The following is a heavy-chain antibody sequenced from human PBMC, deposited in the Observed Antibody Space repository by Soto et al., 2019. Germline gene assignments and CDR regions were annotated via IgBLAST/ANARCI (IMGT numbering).Heavy chain of an antibody. J-gene: IGHJ3*02. V-gene: IGHV3-23*01. D-gene: IGHD3-3*01. CDR2: LSVSVSST. CDR1: GFTVGRYA. Sequence: PLGSLRLPCAACGFTVGRYARNWVLQALGKGLDWLSSLSVSVSSTYYADSVKGRFTISRDNSKDMLHLQMHSLRAEDTAVYYCAKDARLLDCGFWSGCNDAFDIWGEGTKVTVSS. CDR3: AKDARLLDCGFWSGCNDAFDI.